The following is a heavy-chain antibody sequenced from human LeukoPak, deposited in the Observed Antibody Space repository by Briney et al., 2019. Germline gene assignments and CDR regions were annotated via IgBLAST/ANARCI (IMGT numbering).Heavy chain of an antibody. Sequence: TSVKVSCKASGYTFTGYYMHWVRQAPGQGLEWMGWINPNSGGTNYTQKFQGRVTMTRDTSISTAYMELSRLRSDDTAAYYCARAVSGSSKPFDYWGQGTLVTVSS. CDR1: GYTFTGYY. J-gene: IGHJ4*02. CDR2: INPNSGGT. V-gene: IGHV1-2*02. CDR3: ARAVSGSSKPFDY. D-gene: IGHD1-26*01.